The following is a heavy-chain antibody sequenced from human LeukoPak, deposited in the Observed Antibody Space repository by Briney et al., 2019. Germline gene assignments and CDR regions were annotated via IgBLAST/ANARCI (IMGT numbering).Heavy chain of an antibody. CDR1: GGSISSGGYY. CDR3: ATKSVDDSSGYHYYYGMDV. Sequence: PSQTLSLTCTVSGGSISSGGYYWSWIRQHPGKGLEWIGYISYSGSTYYNPSLKSRVTISVDTSKNQFSLKLSSVTAADTAVYYCATKSVDDSSGYHYYYGMDVWGQGTTVTVSS. CDR2: ISYSGST. V-gene: IGHV4-31*03. J-gene: IGHJ6*02. D-gene: IGHD3-22*01.